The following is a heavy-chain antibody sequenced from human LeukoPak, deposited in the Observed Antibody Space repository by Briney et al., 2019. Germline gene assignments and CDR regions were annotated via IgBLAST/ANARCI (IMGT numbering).Heavy chain of an antibody. Sequence: GGSLRLSCTASGFSFSRYSMNWVRQAPGKGLGWISYISSDGSTIYYGDSVKGRFTISRDNARNSLYLQMNSLRAEDTAVYYCAKDFIRILALIPWDYWGQGTLVTVSP. CDR1: GFSFSRYS. J-gene: IGHJ4*02. CDR2: ISSDGSTI. V-gene: IGHV3-48*01. D-gene: IGHD2-21*01. CDR3: AKDFIRILALIPWDY.